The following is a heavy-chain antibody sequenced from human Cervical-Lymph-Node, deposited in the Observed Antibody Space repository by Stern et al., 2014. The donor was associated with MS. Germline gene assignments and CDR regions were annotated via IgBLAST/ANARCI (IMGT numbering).Heavy chain of an antibody. CDR1: GGTFSSYA. V-gene: IGHV1-69*01. D-gene: IGHD3-22*01. CDR3: ARDRRHYDTSGGYYFDS. CDR2: IIPIVGTA. J-gene: IGHJ4*02. Sequence: VHLVESGAEVKKPGSSVKVSCTASGGTFSSYAINWVRQAPGQGPEWMGGIIPIVGTANYAQKFQGRVTITADESTRTAYMELSSLRSEDTAVYYCARDRRHYDTSGGYYFDSWGQGTLVTVSS.